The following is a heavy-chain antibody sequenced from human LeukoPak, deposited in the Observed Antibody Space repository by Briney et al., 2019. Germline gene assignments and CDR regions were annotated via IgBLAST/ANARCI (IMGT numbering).Heavy chain of an antibody. CDR2: IIPIFGTA. CDR3: ARDPVQLERRFDY. V-gene: IGHV1-69*13. D-gene: IGHD1-1*01. CDR1: GGTFSSYA. Sequence: SVKVSCKASGGTFSSYAISWVRQAPGQGLEWMGGIIPIFGTANYAQKFQGRVTITADESTSTAYMELGSLRSEDTAVYYCARDPVQLERRFDYWGQGTLVTVSS. J-gene: IGHJ4*02.